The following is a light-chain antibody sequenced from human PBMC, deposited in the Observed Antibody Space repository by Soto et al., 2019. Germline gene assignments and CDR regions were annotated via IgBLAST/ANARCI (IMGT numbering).Light chain of an antibody. CDR2: GAS. CDR1: QGVGRR. J-gene: IGKJ2*01. CDR3: QQYDIWPT. Sequence: EVVMTQSPATLSVSPGERADLSCRASQGVGRRLAWYQQRPGQAPRLLIYGASTRATGIPARFSGSGSGTEFTLTISSLQSEDFAVYYCQQYDIWPTFGQGTKLEIK. V-gene: IGKV3-15*01.